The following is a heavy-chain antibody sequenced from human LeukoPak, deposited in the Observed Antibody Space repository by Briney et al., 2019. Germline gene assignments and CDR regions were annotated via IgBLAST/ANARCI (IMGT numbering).Heavy chain of an antibody. CDR2: LNGEGRTT. Sequence: GGSLRLSCAASGFTFSRYWMHWVRQAPGKGPVWVSCLNGEGRTTHYADSVKGRFAISRDDSKNTVYLQMNSLKTEDTAIYYCTTDRSIAVRPLFDYWGQGILVTVSS. CDR3: TTDRSIAVRPLFDY. V-gene: IGHV3-74*01. D-gene: IGHD6-6*01. J-gene: IGHJ4*02. CDR1: GFTFSRYW.